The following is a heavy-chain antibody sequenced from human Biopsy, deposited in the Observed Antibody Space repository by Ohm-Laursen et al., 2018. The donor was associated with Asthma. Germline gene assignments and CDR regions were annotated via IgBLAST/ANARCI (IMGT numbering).Heavy chain of an antibody. J-gene: IGHJ4*02. D-gene: IGHD2-8*01. V-gene: IGHV1-46*01. CDR3: ARARETTNYGNSDFDI. CDR2: INPSGAGT. CDR1: GYTVTRYA. Sequence: ASVKVSCKASGYTVTRYAINWVRQAPGQGLEWMGIINPSGAGTRYAEKFRGRLIVTRDASTRTAFMDLRSLRSDDTAIYFCARARETTNYGNSDFDIWGQGTLITVSS.